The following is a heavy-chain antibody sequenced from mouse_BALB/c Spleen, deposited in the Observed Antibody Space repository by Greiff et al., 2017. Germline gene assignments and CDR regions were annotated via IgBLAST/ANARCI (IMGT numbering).Heavy chain of an antibody. D-gene: IGHD2-10*02. CDR3: ARWEYGNYGWYFDV. CDR2: ILPGSGST. V-gene: IGHV1-9*01. Sequence: QVQLQQSGAELMKPGASVKISCKATGYTFSSYWIEWVKQRPGHGLEWIGEILPGSGSTNYNEKFKGKATFTADTSSNTAYMQLSSLTSEDSAVYYCARWEYGNYGWYFDVWGAGTTVTVSS. J-gene: IGHJ1*01. CDR1: GYTFSSYW.